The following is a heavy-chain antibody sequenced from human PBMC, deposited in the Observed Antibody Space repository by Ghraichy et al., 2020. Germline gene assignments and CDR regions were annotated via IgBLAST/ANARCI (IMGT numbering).Heavy chain of an antibody. CDR1: GGTFSSYA. Sequence: SVKVSCKASGGTFSSYAISWVRQAPGQGFEWMGGIIPMFGTASYAQKFQGRVTITADESTNTAYMELSSLRSEDTAVYYCAILQYYDSTQRSFLGAYYFDYWGQGTLVTVSS. CDR3: AILQYYDSTQRSFLGAYYFDY. V-gene: IGHV1-69*13. D-gene: IGHD3-22*01. J-gene: IGHJ4*02. CDR2: IIPMFGTA.